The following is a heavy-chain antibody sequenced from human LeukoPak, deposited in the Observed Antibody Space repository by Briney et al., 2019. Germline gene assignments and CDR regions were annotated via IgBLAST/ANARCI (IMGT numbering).Heavy chain of an antibody. CDR2: IYYSGST. D-gene: IGHD6-13*01. Sequence: SETLSLTCTVSGGSISSYYWSWIRQPPGKGLEWIGYIYYSGSTNYNPSLKSRVTMSVDTSKNQFSLKLSSVTAADTAVYYCARDRAAAAYYYYGMDVWGQGTTVTVSS. J-gene: IGHJ6*02. CDR3: ARDRAAAAYYYYGMDV. CDR1: GGSISSYY. V-gene: IGHV4-59*12.